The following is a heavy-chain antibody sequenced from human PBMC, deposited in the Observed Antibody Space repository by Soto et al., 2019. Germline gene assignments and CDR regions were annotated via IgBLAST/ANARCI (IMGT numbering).Heavy chain of an antibody. CDR2: IWYDGSNK. CDR3: ARDLTVLRYFDLYGMDV. Sequence: GGSLRLSCAASGFTFSSYGMHWVRQAPGKGLEWVAVIWYDGSNKYYADSVKGRFTISRDNSKNTLYLQMNSLRAEDTAVYYCARDLTVLRYFDLYGMDVWGQGTTVTVSS. D-gene: IGHD3-9*01. V-gene: IGHV3-33*01. CDR1: GFTFSSYG. J-gene: IGHJ6*02.